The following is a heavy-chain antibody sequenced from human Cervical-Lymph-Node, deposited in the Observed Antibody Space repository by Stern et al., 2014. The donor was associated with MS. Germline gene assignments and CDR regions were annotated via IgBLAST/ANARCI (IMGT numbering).Heavy chain of an antibody. Sequence: VQLVQSGAEVKKPGASVKVSCKASGYTFINYYMPWVRQAPGHGLEWMGIINTLGGRPDYTQKFPGRLTMTRDTSTTTVSMELSGLRPEDTAVYYCAREYVEASGVGYLYYGLDVWGQGTTVIVSS. D-gene: IGHD2-21*02. CDR2: INTLGGRP. CDR3: AREYVEASGVGYLYYGLDV. J-gene: IGHJ6*02. CDR1: GYTFINYY. V-gene: IGHV1-46*01.